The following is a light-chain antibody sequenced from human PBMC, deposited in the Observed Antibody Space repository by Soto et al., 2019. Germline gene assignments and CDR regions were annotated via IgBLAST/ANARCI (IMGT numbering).Light chain of an antibody. CDR1: QSIIHW. CDR2: DAS. CDR3: QQYHPHRT. J-gene: IGKJ4*02. V-gene: IGKV1-5*01. Sequence: DIQMTHAPSTLSASIGDIVIITCRSSQSIIHWLAWYQQKPGKAPKLLISDASILESGVPSRFSGSTSGTEFTLTISSQPQDDVATYCRQQYHPHRTFGGGTKVDIK.